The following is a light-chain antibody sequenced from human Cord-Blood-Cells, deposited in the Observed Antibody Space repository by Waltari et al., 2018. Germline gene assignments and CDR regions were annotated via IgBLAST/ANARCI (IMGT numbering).Light chain of an antibody. CDR3: QVWDSSSDHYV. V-gene: IGLV3-21*04. CDR2: YDS. CDR1: NIGSKS. Sequence: YVLTQPPSVSVAPGKTARITCGGNNIGSKSVHWYQQKPGQAPGLVIYYDSDRPSGIPERFSGSNSGNTATLTISRVEAGDEADYYCQVWDSSSDHYVFGTGTKVTVL. J-gene: IGLJ1*01.